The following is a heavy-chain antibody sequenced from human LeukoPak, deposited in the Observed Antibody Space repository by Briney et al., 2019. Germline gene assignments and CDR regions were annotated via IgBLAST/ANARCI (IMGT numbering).Heavy chain of an antibody. V-gene: IGHV3-30*01. CDR1: GFTFSSYV. CDR3: ARDPLFSVTDYYYYMDV. J-gene: IGHJ6*03. D-gene: IGHD2-21*02. CDR2: ISYDGGNK. Sequence: GRSLRLSCTASGFTFSSYVMHWLRQAPGQGLEWVSLISYDGGNKYYADSVKGRFTISRDNSENTLYLQMNSLRAEDTTLYYCARDPLFSVTDYYYYMDVWGKGTTVTVSS.